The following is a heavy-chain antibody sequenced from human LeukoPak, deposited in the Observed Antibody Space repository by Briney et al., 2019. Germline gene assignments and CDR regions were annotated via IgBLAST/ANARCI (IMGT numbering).Heavy chain of an antibody. Sequence: SETLSLTCTVSGYSISSGYYWSWIRPPAGKGLEWIGRIYTSGSTNYNPSLKSRVTISVDTSKNQFSLRLISVTAADTAVYYCARTRLSCSGGSCVRTNDYWGQGTLVTVSS. D-gene: IGHD2-15*01. CDR2: IYTSGST. J-gene: IGHJ4*02. CDR3: ARTRLSCSGGSCVRTNDY. V-gene: IGHV4-61*02. CDR1: GYSISSGYY.